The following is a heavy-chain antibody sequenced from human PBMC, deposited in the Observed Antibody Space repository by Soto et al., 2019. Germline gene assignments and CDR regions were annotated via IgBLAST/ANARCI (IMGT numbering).Heavy chain of an antibody. J-gene: IGHJ3*02. CDR2: IAPSVGST. D-gene: IGHD2-15*01. V-gene: IGHV1-46*01. CDR3: ASEKGGFDI. Sequence: VASVEVSCKXSGDIFTSHYMHWLRQAPGQGLEWMGYIAPSVGSTAYAQEFQGRVTMTRDMSSSSVYMELSSLRSDDTAMYYCASEKGGFDIWGQGTVVTVSS. CDR1: GDIFTSHY.